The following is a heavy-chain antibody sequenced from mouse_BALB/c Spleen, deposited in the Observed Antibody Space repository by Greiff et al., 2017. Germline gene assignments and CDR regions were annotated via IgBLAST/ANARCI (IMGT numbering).Heavy chain of an antibody. V-gene: IGHV1S22*01. CDR1: GYTFTSYW. Sequence: LLQPGSELVRPGASVKLSCKASGYTFTSYWMHWVKQRHGQGLEWIGNIYPGSGSTNYDEKFKSKGTLTVDTSSSTAYMHLSSLTSEDSAVYYCTKGGTGSSPYYYAMDYWGQGTSVTVSS. CDR2: IYPGSGST. CDR3: TKGGTGSSPYYYAMDY. D-gene: IGHD1-1*01. J-gene: IGHJ4*01.